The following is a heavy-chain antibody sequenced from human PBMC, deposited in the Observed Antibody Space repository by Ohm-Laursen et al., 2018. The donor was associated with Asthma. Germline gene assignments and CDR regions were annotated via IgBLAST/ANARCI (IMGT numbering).Heavy chain of an antibody. CDR3: ARAYPDLIDN. CDR1: GFTFSSYC. Sequence: SLRLSCSASGFTFSSYCMHWVRQAPGKGLVWVSRIKSDGSITTYADSVRGRFTISRDNAKNTLYLQMNSLSVEDTAVYYCARAYPDLIDNWGQGTLVTVSS. J-gene: IGHJ4*02. D-gene: IGHD1-14*01. V-gene: IGHV3-74*01. CDR2: IKSDGSIT.